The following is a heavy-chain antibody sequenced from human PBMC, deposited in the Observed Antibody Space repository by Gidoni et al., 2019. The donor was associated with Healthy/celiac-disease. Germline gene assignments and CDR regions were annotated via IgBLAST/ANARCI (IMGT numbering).Heavy chain of an antibody. D-gene: IGHD5-12*01. V-gene: IGHV4-39*01. CDR2: IYYSGST. CDR3: ARLPKKGLREYYFDY. Sequence: QLQLQESGPGLVKPSETLSLTCTVSGGSISSSSYYWGWIRQPPGKGLEWIGSIYYSGSTYYNPSLKSRVTISVDTSKNQFSLKLSSVTAADTAVYYCARLPKKGLREYYFDYWGQGTLVTVSS. CDR1: GGSISSSSYY. J-gene: IGHJ4*02.